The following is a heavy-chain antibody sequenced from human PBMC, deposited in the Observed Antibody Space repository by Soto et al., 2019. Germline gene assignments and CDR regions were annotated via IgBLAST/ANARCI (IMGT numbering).Heavy chain of an antibody. CDR1: VGSISSGDYY. V-gene: IGHV4-30-4*01. Sequence: PSETLSLTCTVSVGSISSGDYYWRWIRQPPGKGLEWSGYIYYSGSTYYNPSLKSRVTISVDTSKHQFSLKLSSVTAADTAVYYCARAISIAAAGYNWFDPWGQGTLVTVSS. CDR3: ARAISIAAAGYNWFDP. D-gene: IGHD6-13*01. J-gene: IGHJ5*02. CDR2: IYYSGST.